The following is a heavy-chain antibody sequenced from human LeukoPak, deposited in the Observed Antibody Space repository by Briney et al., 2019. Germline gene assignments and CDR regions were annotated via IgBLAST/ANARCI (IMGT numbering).Heavy chain of an antibody. CDR1: GGSISSGSYC. CDR2: IYTSGST. D-gene: IGHD2-21*02. V-gene: IGHV4-61*02. CDR3: ARDHCGGDCYSNWFDP. J-gene: IGHJ5*02. Sequence: SQTLSLTCTVSGGSISSGSYCWSWIRQPAGKGLEWIGRIYTSGSTNYNPSLKSRVTISVDTSKNQFSLKLSSVTAADTAVYYCARDHCGGDCYSNWFDPWGQGTLVTVSS.